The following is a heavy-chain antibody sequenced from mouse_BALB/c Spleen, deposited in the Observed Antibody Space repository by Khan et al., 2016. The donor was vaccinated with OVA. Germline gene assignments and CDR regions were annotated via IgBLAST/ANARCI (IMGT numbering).Heavy chain of an antibody. CDR1: GYAFTHYL. V-gene: IGHV1-54*01. CDR2: INPGSGGT. D-gene: IGHD2-3*01. J-gene: IGHJ3*01. CDR3: ARGFYDGYLAWFAY. Sequence: QVRLQQSGTELVRPGTSVKVSCRASGYAFTHYLIEWVKQRPGQGLEWIGVINPGSGGTNYNEKFEGKATLTADNSSSTAYMHLSSLTSDDSACYFCARGFYDGYLAWFAYWGQGTLVTVSA.